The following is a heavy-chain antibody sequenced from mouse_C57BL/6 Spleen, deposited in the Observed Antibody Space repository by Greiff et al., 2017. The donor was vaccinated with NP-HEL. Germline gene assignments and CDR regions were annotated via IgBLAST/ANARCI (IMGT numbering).Heavy chain of an antibody. CDR3: AREKGYFDV. CDR2: INPYNGGT. Sequence: VQLKQSGPVLVKPGASVKMSCKASGYTFTDYYMNWVKQSHGKSLEWIGVINPYNGGTSYNQKFKGKATLTVDKSSSTAYMELNSLTSEDSAVYYCAREKGYFDVWGTGTTVTVSS. V-gene: IGHV1-19*01. CDR1: GYTFTDYY. J-gene: IGHJ1*03.